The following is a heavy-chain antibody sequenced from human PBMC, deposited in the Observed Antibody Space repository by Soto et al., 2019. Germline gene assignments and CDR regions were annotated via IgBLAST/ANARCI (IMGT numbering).Heavy chain of an antibody. V-gene: IGHV3-15*01. J-gene: IGHJ6*03. Sequence: EVQLVESGGGLVKPGGSLRLSCAASGFTFSNAWMSWVRQAPGKGLEWVGRIKSKTDGGTTDYAAPVKGRFTISRDDSKNTLYLQMNSLKTEDTAVYYCTTDLNDYDFWSGYYIRNRYYYYYMDVWGKGTTVTVSS. CDR1: GFTFSNAW. D-gene: IGHD3-3*01. CDR2: IKSKTDGGTT. CDR3: TTDLNDYDFWSGYYIRNRYYYYYMDV.